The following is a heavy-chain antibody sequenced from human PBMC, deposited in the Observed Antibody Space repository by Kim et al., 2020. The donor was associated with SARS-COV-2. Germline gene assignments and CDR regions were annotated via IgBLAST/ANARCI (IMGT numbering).Heavy chain of an antibody. CDR3: ARDGRTREPTGYSSSCLDY. Sequence: GGSLRLSCAASGFTFSSYWMSWVRQAPGKGLEWVANIKQDGSEKYYVDSVKGRFTISRDNAKNSLYLQMNSLRAEDTAVYYCARDGRTREPTGYSSSCLDYWGQGTLVTVSS. CDR2: IKQDGSEK. J-gene: IGHJ4*02. V-gene: IGHV3-7*01. D-gene: IGHD6-13*01. CDR1: GFTFSSYW.